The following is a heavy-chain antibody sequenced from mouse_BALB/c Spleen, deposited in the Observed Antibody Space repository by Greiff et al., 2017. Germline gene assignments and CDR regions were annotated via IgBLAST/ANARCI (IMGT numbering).Heavy chain of an antibody. Sequence: DVKLVESGAELVKPGASVKLSCTASGFNIKDTYMHWVKQRPEQGLEWIGRIDPANGNTKYDPKFQGKATITADTSSNTAYLQLSSLTSEDTAVYYCALYYDYDGDYFDYWGQGTTRTVSS. D-gene: IGHD2-4*01. J-gene: IGHJ2*01. CDR3: ALYYDYDGDYFDY. V-gene: IGHV14-3*02. CDR2: IDPANGNT. CDR1: GFNIKDTY.